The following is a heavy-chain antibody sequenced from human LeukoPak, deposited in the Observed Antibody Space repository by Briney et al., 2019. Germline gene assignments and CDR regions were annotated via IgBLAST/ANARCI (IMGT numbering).Heavy chain of an antibody. Sequence: PVGSLRLSCAASGITVSSNYMSWVRQPPGKGLEWVSIIYSGGTTYYADSVQGRFTISRDNSKNTVYLQMNSLRVEDTAVYYCARDPRTTGKSNYGMDVWGQGTTVTV. CDR2: IYSGGTT. V-gene: IGHV3-53*01. CDR1: GITVSSNY. CDR3: ARDPRTTGKSNYGMDV. D-gene: IGHD4-17*01. J-gene: IGHJ6*02.